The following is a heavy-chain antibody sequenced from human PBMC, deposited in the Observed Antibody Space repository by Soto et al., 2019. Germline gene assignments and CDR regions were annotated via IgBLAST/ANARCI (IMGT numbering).Heavy chain of an antibody. Sequence: PSETLSLTCTFSGGSISSGGYYWSWIRQHPGKGLEWIGYIYYSGSTYYNPSLKSRVTISVDTSKNQFSLKLSSVTAADTAVYYCARVIRDGWTDLVSFDIWCQGTMVNVSS. J-gene: IGHJ3*02. D-gene: IGHD2-15*01. V-gene: IGHV4-31*03. CDR3: ARVIRDGWTDLVSFDI. CDR2: IYYSGST. CDR1: GGSISSGGYY.